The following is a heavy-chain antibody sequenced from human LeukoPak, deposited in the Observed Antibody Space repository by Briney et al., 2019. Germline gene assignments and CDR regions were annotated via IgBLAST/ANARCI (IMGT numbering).Heavy chain of an antibody. CDR2: IYSGDNT. D-gene: IGHD3-16*01. J-gene: IGHJ4*02. V-gene: IGHV3-66*02. CDR3: AGRRVLDASFDY. CDR1: GFTVSNNY. Sequence: GGSLRLSCAASGFTVSNNYMSWVRQTPGKGLEWVSVIYSGDNTYYVESVKGRFTISRDNSKNTLFLQMNRLRAEDTAVYYCAGRRVLDASFDYWGQGTLVTVSS.